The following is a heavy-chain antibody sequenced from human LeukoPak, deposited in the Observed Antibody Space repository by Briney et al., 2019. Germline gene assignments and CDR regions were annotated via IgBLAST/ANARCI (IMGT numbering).Heavy chain of an antibody. J-gene: IGHJ4*02. CDR3: ASLNDQYYFDY. V-gene: IGHV4-38-2*01. CDR2: IYHSGST. Sequence: SETLSLTCAVYGGPFSGYYWGWIRQPPGKGLEWIGSIYHSGSTYYNPSLKSRVTISVDTSKNQFSLKLSSVTAADTAVYYCASLNDQYYFDYWGQGTLVTVSS. D-gene: IGHD1-1*01. CDR1: GGPFSGYY.